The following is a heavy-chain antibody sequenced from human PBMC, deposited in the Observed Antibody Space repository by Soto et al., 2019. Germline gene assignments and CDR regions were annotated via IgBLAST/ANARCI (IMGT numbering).Heavy chain of an antibody. V-gene: IGHV1-18*04. CDR3: TRGHVDFAGDFDY. Sequence: QGQLVQSGAEVKKPGASVKVSCKASGYTFNKYSISWVRQAPGQGLEWMGWISSSNGNTDFAQKFQGRVTMAIDTSTSTSYMELRSLRSDDTAVFYCTRGHVDFAGDFDYCGQGTLVTVSS. J-gene: IGHJ4*02. D-gene: IGHD4-17*01. CDR2: ISSSNGNT. CDR1: GYTFNKYS.